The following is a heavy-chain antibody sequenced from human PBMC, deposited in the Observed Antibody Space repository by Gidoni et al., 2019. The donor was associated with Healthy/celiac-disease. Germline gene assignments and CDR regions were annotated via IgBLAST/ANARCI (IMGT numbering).Heavy chain of an antibody. CDR2: NNPNSGGT. Sequence: QVQLVQSGAEVKKPGASVKFSCTTSGYTFTGYYMHWVRQAPGQGLEWMGWNNPNSGGTNYAQKYQGRVTMTRDTSISTAYMELSRLRSDDTAVYYCARLAGDGYCSGGSCYVVYYGMDVWGQGTTVTVSS. D-gene: IGHD2-15*01. CDR1: GYTFTGYY. CDR3: ARLAGDGYCSGGSCYVVYYGMDV. V-gene: IGHV1-2*02. J-gene: IGHJ6*02.